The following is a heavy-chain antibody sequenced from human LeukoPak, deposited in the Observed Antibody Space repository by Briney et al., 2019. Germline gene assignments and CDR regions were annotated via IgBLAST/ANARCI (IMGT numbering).Heavy chain of an antibody. J-gene: IGHJ6*03. Sequence: PGRSLRLSCAASGFTFRSYGMQWVRQAPGKGLEWVAVIWYDGSNKYYADSVKGRFTISRDNAKNSLYLQMNSLRAEDTALYYCARRTMVRGVHYYYMDVWGKGTTVTVSS. CDR2: IWYDGSNK. CDR1: GFTFRSYG. D-gene: IGHD3-10*01. V-gene: IGHV3-33*03. CDR3: ARRTMVRGVHYYYMDV.